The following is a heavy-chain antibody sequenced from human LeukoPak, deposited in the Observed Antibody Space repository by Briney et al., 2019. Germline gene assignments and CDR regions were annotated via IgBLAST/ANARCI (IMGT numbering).Heavy chain of an antibody. V-gene: IGHV6-1*01. CDR1: GDSVSSNSVA. J-gene: IGHJ4*02. D-gene: IGHD2-15*01. CDR2: TYYRSKWYN. CDR3: ARDHCSGGSCHWRFDY. Sequence: SQTLSLTCAISGDSVSSNSVAWNWIRQSPSRGLEWLGRTYYRSKWYNDYAVSVKGRITINPDTSKNQFSLHANSVTPEDTAVYYCARDHCSGGSCHWRFDYWGQGTLVTVSS.